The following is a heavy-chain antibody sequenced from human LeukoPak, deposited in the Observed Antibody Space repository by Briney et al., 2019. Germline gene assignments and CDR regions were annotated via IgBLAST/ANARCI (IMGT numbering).Heavy chain of an antibody. CDR1: GLIFSTYA. CDR3: AKGGQNFDFWRFDY. J-gene: IGHJ4*02. D-gene: IGHD3-3*01. V-gene: IGHV3-23*01. CDR2: ISGSGGST. Sequence: GGSLRLSCTVSGLIFSTYAMSWVRQAPGKGLEWVSSISGSGGSTYYADSVKGRFTVSRDNSKNTVYLELNSLRAEDRAIYFCAKGGQNFDFWRFDYWGQGTLVTVSS.